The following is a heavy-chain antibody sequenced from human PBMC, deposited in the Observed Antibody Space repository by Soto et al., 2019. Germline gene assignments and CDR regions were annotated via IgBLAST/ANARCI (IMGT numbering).Heavy chain of an antibody. V-gene: IGHV3-48*02. Sequence: EVQLVESGGGLVQPGGSLRLSCAASGFAFSSYSMNWVRQAPGKGLEWVAFISSSSSLIYYADSVKGRFTISRDYAKKSAFLQMSSLRDEDTAIYYCGSGSRFDYWGQGTLVTVSS. CDR3: GSGSRFDY. D-gene: IGHD6-25*01. J-gene: IGHJ4*02. CDR1: GFAFSSYS. CDR2: ISSSSSLI.